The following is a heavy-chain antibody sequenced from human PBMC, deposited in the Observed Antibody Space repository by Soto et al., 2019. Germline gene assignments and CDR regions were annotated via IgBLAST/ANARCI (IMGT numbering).Heavy chain of an antibody. CDR2: IYWDDDK. CDR1: GFSLSTSGVG. J-gene: IGHJ6*02. Sequence: QITLKESGPTLVKPTQPLTLTCTFSGFSLSTSGVGVGWIRQPPGKALEWLALIYWDDDKRYSPSLKSRLTITKDPSKNHRVLTRTNRDPVDTTTDYCARRRTLPPRYYYGMDVWGQGTTVTVSS. V-gene: IGHV2-5*02. CDR3: ARRRTLPPRYYYGMDV.